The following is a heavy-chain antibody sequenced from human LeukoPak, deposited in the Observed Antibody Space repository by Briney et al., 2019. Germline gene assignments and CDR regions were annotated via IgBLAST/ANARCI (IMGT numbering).Heavy chain of an antibody. CDR2: INHSGST. CDR3: ARIGPTLTLQH. Sequence: LETLSLTCAVYGGSFSGYYWSWIRQPPGKGLEWIGEINHSGSTNYNPSLKSRVTISVDTSKNQFSLKLSSVTAADTAVYYCARIGPTLTLQHWGQGTLVTVSS. J-gene: IGHJ1*01. V-gene: IGHV4-34*01. CDR1: GGSFSGYY. D-gene: IGHD3/OR15-3a*01.